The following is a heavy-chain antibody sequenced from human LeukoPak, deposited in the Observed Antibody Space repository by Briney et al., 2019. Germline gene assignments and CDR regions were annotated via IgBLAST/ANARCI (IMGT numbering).Heavy chain of an antibody. Sequence: ASVKVSCKASGYTFTSYYMHWVRQAPGQGLEWMGIINPSGGSTSYAQKFQGRVTITADKSTSTAYMELSSLRSEDTAVYYCSSSGSMDVWGQGTTVTVSS. D-gene: IGHD6-13*01. J-gene: IGHJ6*02. V-gene: IGHV1-46*01. CDR1: GYTFTSYY. CDR2: INPSGGST. CDR3: SSSGSMDV.